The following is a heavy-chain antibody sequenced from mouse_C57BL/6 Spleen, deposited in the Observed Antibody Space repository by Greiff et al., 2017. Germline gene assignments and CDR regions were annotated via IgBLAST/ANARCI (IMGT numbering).Heavy chain of an antibody. V-gene: IGHV1-9*01. CDR3: ARAGLYSNYYFDY. Sequence: VQGVESGAELMKPGASVTLSCKATGYTFTGYWIEWVKQRPGHGLEWIGEILPGSGSTNYNEKFKGKDTFTADTSSNTAYMQLSSLTTEDSAIYYWARAGLYSNYYFDYWGQGTTLTVSS. J-gene: IGHJ2*01. CDR1: GYTFTGYW. CDR2: ILPGSGST. D-gene: IGHD2-5*01.